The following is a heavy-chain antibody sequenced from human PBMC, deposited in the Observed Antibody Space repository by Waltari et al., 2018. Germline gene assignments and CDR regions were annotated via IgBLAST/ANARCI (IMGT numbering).Heavy chain of an antibody. CDR1: GGSFSGYY. CDR2: INHSGST. CDR3: ARSRRIAARLYYYYMDV. D-gene: IGHD6-6*01. V-gene: IGHV4-34*01. J-gene: IGHJ6*03. Sequence: QVQLQQWGAGLLKPSETLSLTCAVYGGSFSGYYWSGIRQPPGKGLEWIGEINHSGSTNYNPSLKSRVTISVDTSKNQFSLKLSSVTAADTAVYYCARSRRIAARLYYYYMDVWGKGTTVTISS.